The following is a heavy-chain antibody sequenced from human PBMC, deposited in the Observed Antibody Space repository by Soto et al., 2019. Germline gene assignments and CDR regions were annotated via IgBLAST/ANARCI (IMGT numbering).Heavy chain of an antibody. CDR1: GFTFSSYG. V-gene: IGHV3-30*18. CDR3: AKDLMGPGRAYGMDV. J-gene: IGHJ6*02. D-gene: IGHD3-16*01. CDR2: ISYDGSNK. Sequence: QVQLVESGGGVVQPGRSLRLSCAASGFTFSSYGMHGVRQAPGKGLEWVAVISYDGSNKYYADSVKGRFTISRDNSKNTLYLQMNSLRAEDTAVSYCAKDLMGPGRAYGMDVWGQGTTVTVSS.